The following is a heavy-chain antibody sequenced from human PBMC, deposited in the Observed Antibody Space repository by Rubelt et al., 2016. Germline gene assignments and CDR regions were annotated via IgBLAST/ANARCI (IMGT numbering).Heavy chain of an antibody. CDR3: AKDLAGGATDY. Sequence: RNYGMHWVRQAPGKGLEWVSGISGSGGSTYNADSVKGRFTISRDNSRKTLYLQMNSLRAEDTAVYHCAKDLAGGATDYWGQGTLVTVSS. D-gene: IGHD1-26*01. CDR2: ISGSGGST. CDR1: RNYG. V-gene: IGHV3-23*01. J-gene: IGHJ4*02.